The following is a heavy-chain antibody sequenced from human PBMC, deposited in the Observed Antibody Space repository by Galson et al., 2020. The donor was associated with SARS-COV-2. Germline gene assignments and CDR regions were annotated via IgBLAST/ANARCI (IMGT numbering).Heavy chain of an antibody. Sequence: SETLSLTCAISGDSVSSHSAAWHWIRQSPSRGLEWLGRTYYRSRWYNDYAVSVKSRIIIEPDTSKNQFSLQLNSVTPEDTAVYYCAREGYYYDSSGDFKAFDIWGQGTMVTVSS. J-gene: IGHJ3*02. CDR3: AREGYYYDSSGDFKAFDI. CDR1: GDSVSSHSAA. CDR2: TYYRSRWYN. D-gene: IGHD3-22*01. V-gene: IGHV6-1*01.